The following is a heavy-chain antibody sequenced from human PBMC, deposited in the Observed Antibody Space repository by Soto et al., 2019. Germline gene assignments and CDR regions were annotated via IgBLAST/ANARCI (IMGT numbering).Heavy chain of an antibody. Sequence: GGSLRLSCAASRFTFSSYSMNWVRQAPGKGLEWVSSISSSSSYIYYADSVKGRFTISRDNAKNSLYLQMNSLRAEDTAVYYCARDRGGIAAPPASYYYYGMDVWGQGTTVTVSS. CDR3: ARDRGGIAAPPASYYYYGMDV. CDR1: RFTFSSYS. CDR2: ISSSSSYI. V-gene: IGHV3-21*01. J-gene: IGHJ6*02. D-gene: IGHD6-13*01.